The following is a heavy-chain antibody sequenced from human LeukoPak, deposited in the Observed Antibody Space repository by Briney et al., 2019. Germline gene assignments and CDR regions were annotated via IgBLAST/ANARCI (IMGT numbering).Heavy chain of an antibody. CDR1: GGSLSSYY. D-gene: IGHD5-18*01. CDR2: IYYSGST. V-gene: IGHV4-59*01. Sequence: SETLSLTCTVSGGSLSSYYWSWIRQPPGKGLEWIGYIYYSGSTNYNPSLKSRVTISVDTSKNQFSLKLSSVTAADTAVYYCARDGVRGYSYGLMYYGMDVWGQGTTVTVSS. CDR3: ARDGVRGYSYGLMYYGMDV. J-gene: IGHJ6*02.